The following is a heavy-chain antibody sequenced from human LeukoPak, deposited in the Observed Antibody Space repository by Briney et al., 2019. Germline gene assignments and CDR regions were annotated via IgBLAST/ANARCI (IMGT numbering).Heavy chain of an antibody. CDR3: ARIESYHILYRPY. CDR2: ITDSGGT. J-gene: IGHJ4*02. Sequence: SETLSLTCAVYGTSFNGYSWSWIRQSPGKGLEWIGEITDSGGTNYNPSFKSRLTISADTSKNQFSLKLASVTAADTAVYYCARIESYHILYRPYWGQGTLVTVSS. CDR1: GTSFNGYS. D-gene: IGHD3-9*01. V-gene: IGHV4-34*01.